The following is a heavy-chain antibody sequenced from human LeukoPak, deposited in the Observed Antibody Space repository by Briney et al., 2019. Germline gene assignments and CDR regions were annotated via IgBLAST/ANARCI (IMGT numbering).Heavy chain of an antibody. J-gene: IGHJ4*02. CDR1: GGSFSSYA. V-gene: IGHV1-69*13. D-gene: IGHD4-17*01. CDR3: ARLTIGDYGDRESGFDY. Sequence: ASVKVSCKASGGSFSSYAISWVRQAPGQGLEWMGGVLPIVNTADHAQKFQGRVTITADESTSTAYMDLSSLRSEDTAVYYCARLTIGDYGDRESGFDYWGQGTLVTVSS. CDR2: VLPIVNTA.